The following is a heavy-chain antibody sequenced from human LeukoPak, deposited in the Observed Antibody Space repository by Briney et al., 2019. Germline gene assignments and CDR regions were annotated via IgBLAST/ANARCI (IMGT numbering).Heavy chain of an antibody. Sequence: ASVKVSCKASGYTFTSYYMHWVRQAPGQGLEWMGIINPSGGSTSYAQKFQGRVTITADKSTSTAYMELSSLRSEDTAVYYCARVGGRRYFDWFPSPDAFDIWGQGTMVAVSS. D-gene: IGHD3-9*01. CDR1: GYTFTSYY. J-gene: IGHJ3*02. V-gene: IGHV1-46*01. CDR2: INPSGGST. CDR3: ARVGGRRYFDWFPSPDAFDI.